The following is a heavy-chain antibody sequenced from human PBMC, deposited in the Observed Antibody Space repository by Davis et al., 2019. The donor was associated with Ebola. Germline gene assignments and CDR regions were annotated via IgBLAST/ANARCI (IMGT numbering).Heavy chain of an antibody. CDR1: GFTFSTYS. J-gene: IGHJ5*02. D-gene: IGHD3-9*01. CDR3: ARGDYDILTGYYGWFDP. CDR2: ISSDSDYI. Sequence: GGSLRLSCAASGFTFSTYSMSWVRQAPGKALEWVSSISSDSDYIYYADSAKGRFTISRDNAKNTLYLQMNSLRAEDTAVYYCARGDYDILTGYYGWFDPWGQGTLVTVSS. V-gene: IGHV3-21*01.